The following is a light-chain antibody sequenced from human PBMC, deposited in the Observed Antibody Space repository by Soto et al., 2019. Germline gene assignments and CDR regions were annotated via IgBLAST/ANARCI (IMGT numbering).Light chain of an antibody. CDR1: QSGFYSSNNKTY. V-gene: IGKV4-1*01. CDR2: WAS. Sequence: DLVMTQSPDSLAVSLGERATINCKSSQSGFYSSNNKTYLAWYQQTPGQPPKLLIYWASTRESGVPARSIGSGFGTDYTLTISSLPAEEVEVYYGADYYSTPITFGQGTRLEIK. CDR3: ADYYSTPIT. J-gene: IGKJ5*01.